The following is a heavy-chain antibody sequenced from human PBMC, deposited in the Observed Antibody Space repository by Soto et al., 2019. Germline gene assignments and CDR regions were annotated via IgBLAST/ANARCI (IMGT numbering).Heavy chain of an antibody. CDR1: GYTFTSYY. CDR3: ATLSLNSGSYYGSFDY. CDR2: INPSGGST. Sequence: ASVKVSCKASGYTFTSYYMHWVRQAPGQGLEWMGIINPSGGSTSYAQKFQGRVTMTRDTSTSTVYMELSSLRSEDTAVYYCATLSLNSGSYYGSFDYWGQGTLVTVSS. D-gene: IGHD1-26*01. J-gene: IGHJ4*02. V-gene: IGHV1-46*01.